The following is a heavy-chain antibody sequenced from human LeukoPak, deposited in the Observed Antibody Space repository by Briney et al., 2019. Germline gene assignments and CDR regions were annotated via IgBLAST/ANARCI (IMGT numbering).Heavy chain of an antibody. CDR2: IMEDGSEQ. CDR3: ARADLATGTWGFDY. CDR1: GFTSSRYW. V-gene: IGHV3-7*01. Sequence: GGSLRLSCAVSGFTSSRYWMSWGPEAPGQGLRWGANIMEDGSEQYYVDSVKGRFTISRDNAKNSLYLQMSSLRAEDTAVYYCARADLATGTWGFDYRGQGTLVTVSS. J-gene: IGHJ4*02. D-gene: IGHD4-11*01.